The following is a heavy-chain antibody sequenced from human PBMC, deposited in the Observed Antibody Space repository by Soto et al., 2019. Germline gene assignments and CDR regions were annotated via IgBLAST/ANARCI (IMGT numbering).Heavy chain of an antibody. V-gene: IGHV3-30-3*01. CDR3: ASARSILAAAGLVY. Sequence: QVQLVESGGGVVQRGRSLRLSCAASRFTLSSYAMHWVRQAPGKGLEWVAVISYDGSNKYYADSVKGGFTISRDNCKNTLYLQMNSLRAEDTAVYYCASARSILAAAGLVYWGQGTLVTVSS. D-gene: IGHD6-13*01. CDR1: RFTLSSYA. CDR2: ISYDGSNK. J-gene: IGHJ4*02.